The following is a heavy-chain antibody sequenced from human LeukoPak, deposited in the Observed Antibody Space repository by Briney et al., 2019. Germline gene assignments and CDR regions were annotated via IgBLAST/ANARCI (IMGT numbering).Heavy chain of an antibody. CDR3: AKSRDILTGYYVDYFDY. Sequence: GGSLRLSSAASGFTFSSYATSWVRQAPGKGLELVSAISGSGGSTYYADSVRGRFTISRDNSKNTLYLQMNSLRAEDTAVYYCAKSRDILTGYYVDYFDYWGQGTLVTVSS. CDR2: ISGSGGST. J-gene: IGHJ4*02. D-gene: IGHD3-9*01. V-gene: IGHV3-23*01. CDR1: GFTFSSYA.